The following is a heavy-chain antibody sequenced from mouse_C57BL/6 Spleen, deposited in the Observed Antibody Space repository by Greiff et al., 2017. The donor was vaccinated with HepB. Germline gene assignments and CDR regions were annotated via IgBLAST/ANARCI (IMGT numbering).Heavy chain of an antibody. V-gene: IGHV1-50*01. CDR2: IDPSDSYT. CDR3: ARRGDYLYAMDY. D-gene: IGHD2-4*01. Sequence: QVQLQQPGAELVKPGASVKLSCKASGYTFTSYWMQWVKQRPGQGLEWIGEIDPSDSYTNYNQKFKGKATLTVDTSSSTAYMQLSSLTSEDSAVYYCARRGDYLYAMDYWGQGTSVTVSS. CDR1: GYTFTSYW. J-gene: IGHJ4*01.